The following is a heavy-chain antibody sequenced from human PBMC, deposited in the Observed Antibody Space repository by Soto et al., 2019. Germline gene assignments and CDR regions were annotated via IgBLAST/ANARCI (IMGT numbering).Heavy chain of an antibody. CDR2: IGSYNGKT. CDR1: GYIFTSYV. V-gene: IGHV1-18*01. D-gene: IGHD3-16*01. Sequence: VSVKVACKASGYIFTSYVISWVRQAPGQGLEWMGWIGSYNGKTKYAQNLHCRVTLTTDTSTYTADTELRSLQPGDTAVHYCARDFGTDLSAPGAVFDSWGQGALVTVSS. J-gene: IGHJ4*02. CDR3: ARDFGTDLSAPGAVFDS.